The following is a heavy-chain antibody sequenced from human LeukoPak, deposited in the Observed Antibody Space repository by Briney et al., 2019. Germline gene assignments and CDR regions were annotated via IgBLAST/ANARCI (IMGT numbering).Heavy chain of an antibody. CDR2: ISSNGGST. CDR1: GFTFSSYA. Sequence: GGSLILSCAASGFTFSSYAMTWVRQAPGRGLEWVSGISSNGGSTYYADSVRGRFTISRDNSKNTLYLQMNSLRAEDTAVYYCASLPWLVRWVYYWGQGTLVTVSS. D-gene: IGHD6-19*01. J-gene: IGHJ4*02. CDR3: ASLPWLVRWVYY. V-gene: IGHV3-23*01.